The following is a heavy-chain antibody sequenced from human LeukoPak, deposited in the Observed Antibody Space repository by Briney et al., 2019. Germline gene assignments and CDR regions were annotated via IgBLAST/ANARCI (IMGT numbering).Heavy chain of an antibody. CDR2: IYYSGST. CDR3: ARNGDYVGFDY. V-gene: IGHV4-59*01. CDR1: GGSITSYY. Sequence: SETLSLTCTVSGGSITSYYWRWIRQPPGKGLEWIGYIYYSGSTNYNPSLKSRVTILVDTSKNQFSLKLSSVTAADTAVYYCARNGDYVGFDYWGQGTLVTVSS. J-gene: IGHJ4*02. D-gene: IGHD4-17*01.